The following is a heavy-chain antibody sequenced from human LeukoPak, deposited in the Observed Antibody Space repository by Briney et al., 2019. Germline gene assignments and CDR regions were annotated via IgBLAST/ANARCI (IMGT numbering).Heavy chain of an antibody. CDR2: IIPIFGTA. CDR1: GGTFSSYA. J-gene: IGHJ4*02. CDR3: VGSYFGYCSGDSCHADY. V-gene: IGHV1-69*13. Sequence: ASVKVSCKASGGTFSSYAISWVRQAPGQGLEWMGGIIPIFGTANYAQKFQGRVTISADESTSTAYMELSSLRSEDTAVYYCVGSYFGYCSGDSCHADYWGQGTLVTVSS. D-gene: IGHD2-15*01.